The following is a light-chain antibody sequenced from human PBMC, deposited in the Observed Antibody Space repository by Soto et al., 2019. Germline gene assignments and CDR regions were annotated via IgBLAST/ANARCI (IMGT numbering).Light chain of an antibody. V-gene: IGLV2-14*01. Sequence: QSALTQPASVSGSPGQSITISCTGTNSDVRGYNYVSWYQQNPVKAPKLMIYEVSNRLSAVSNRFSGSKSGSTASLTISGLQAEDEADYYCSSYTSSSTMVVGGGTKLTVL. CDR1: NSDVRGYNY. CDR3: SSYTSSSTMV. CDR2: EVS. J-gene: IGLJ2*01.